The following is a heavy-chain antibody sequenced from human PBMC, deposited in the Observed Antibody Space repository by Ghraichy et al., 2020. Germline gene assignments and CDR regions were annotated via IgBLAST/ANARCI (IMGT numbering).Heavy chain of an antibody. J-gene: IGHJ4*02. CDR3: ARPRSNFGSGSYFDY. V-gene: IGHV4-39*01. Sequence: SETLSLTCTVSGGSISSSSYYWGWIRQPPGKGLEWIGSIYYSGSTYYNPSLKSRVTISVDTSKNQFSLKLSSVTAADTAVYYCARPRSNFGSGSYFDYWGQGTLVTVSS. CDR1: GGSISSSSYY. D-gene: IGHD3-10*01. CDR2: IYYSGST.